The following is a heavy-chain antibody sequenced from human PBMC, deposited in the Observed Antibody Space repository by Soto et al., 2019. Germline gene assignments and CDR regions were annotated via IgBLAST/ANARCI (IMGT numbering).Heavy chain of an antibody. CDR3: AQFAVPASSHTDFDF. D-gene: IGHD2-21*02. Sequence: SETLSLTCTVSGGSISTSNYYWGWVRQPPGKGLDWIGNIYYSGTTYYNPSLKSRVTISVDTSRSQFCLMLNYGTAADTAVSYCAQFAVPASSHTDFDFWGPGTLVTVPS. CDR2: IYYSGTT. CDR1: GGSISTSNYY. J-gene: IGHJ4*02. V-gene: IGHV4-39*01.